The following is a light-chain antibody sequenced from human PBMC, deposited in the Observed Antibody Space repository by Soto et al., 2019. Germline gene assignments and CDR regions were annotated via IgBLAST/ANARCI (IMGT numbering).Light chain of an antibody. CDR3: QQYNSYSGT. J-gene: IGKJ3*01. CDR2: RAS. Sequence: DIQMTQSPSTLSASVGDRVTITCRASQRISNWLAWYQQKPGKAPKLVIYRASTLESGVQSRFSGSGSGTEFTLTISSLQPDDFATYFCQQYNSYSGTFGPGTKVDIK. V-gene: IGKV1-5*03. CDR1: QRISNW.